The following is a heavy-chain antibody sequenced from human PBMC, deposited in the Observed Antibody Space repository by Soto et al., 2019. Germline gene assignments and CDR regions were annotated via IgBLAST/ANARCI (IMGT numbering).Heavy chain of an antibody. CDR1: GASMSTTDW. V-gene: IGHV4-4*02. CDR3: AIPGAGDFDG. CDR2: IYHSGTT. D-gene: IGHD6-13*01. Sequence: PSETLSLTCAVSGASMSTTDWWSWVRQPPGKGLEWIGEIYHSGTTNYNPSLKSRLTMSVDKFKNHFSLTLTSVTAADTAVYYCAIPGAGDFDGWGQGTLVTVSS. J-gene: IGHJ4*02.